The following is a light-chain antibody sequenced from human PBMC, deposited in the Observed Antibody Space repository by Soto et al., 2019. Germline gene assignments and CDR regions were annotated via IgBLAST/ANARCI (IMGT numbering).Light chain of an antibody. CDR3: LQYNSLPYT. CDR2: KTS. V-gene: IGKV1-5*03. J-gene: IGKJ2*01. CDR1: QNVNIW. Sequence: DIQVTQSPSTLSAFVGDRVILTCRASQNVNIWLAWYQQRPRKAPKLLIYKTSSLESGVPSRFSGSGSGTEFTLIISSLETDDFGTYFCLQYNSLPYTFGQGTKVDIK.